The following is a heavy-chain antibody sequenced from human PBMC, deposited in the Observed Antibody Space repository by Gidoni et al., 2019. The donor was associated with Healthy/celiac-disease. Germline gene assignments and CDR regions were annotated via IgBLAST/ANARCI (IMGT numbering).Heavy chain of an antibody. V-gene: IGHV3-23*01. CDR3: AKCGYCSSTSCYSDY. CDR2: ISGSGGST. J-gene: IGHJ4*02. Sequence: EVQLLESGGGLVQPGGSVRRSCAASEFTFSSYPMSWVRQAPGKGLECVSAISGSGGSTYYADSVKGRFTISRDNSKNTLYLQMNSLRAEDTAVYYCAKCGYCSSTSCYSDYWGQGTLVTVSS. D-gene: IGHD2-2*03. CDR1: EFTFSSYP.